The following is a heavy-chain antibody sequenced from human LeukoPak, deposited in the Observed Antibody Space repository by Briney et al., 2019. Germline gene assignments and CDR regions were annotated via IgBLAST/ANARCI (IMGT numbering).Heavy chain of an antibody. CDR3: ARDRDTRDWFDL. CDR1: GGSISSYY. J-gene: IGHJ5*02. Sequence: SETLSLTCSVSGGSISSYYWSWIRQPPGKGLEWIGYMYYSGSTNYNPSLKSRVTISGDTSKNQLSLKMRAVTAADTAVYFCARDRDTRDWFDLWGQGTLVTVSS. CDR2: MYYSGST. D-gene: IGHD5-24*01. V-gene: IGHV4-59*12.